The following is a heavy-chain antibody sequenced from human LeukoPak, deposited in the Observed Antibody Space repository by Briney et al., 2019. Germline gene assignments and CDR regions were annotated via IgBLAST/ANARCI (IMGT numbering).Heavy chain of an antibody. CDR3: ARQRTVVTPEFFDY. V-gene: IGHV4-39*01. D-gene: IGHD4-23*01. CDR2: IYYSEST. J-gene: IGHJ4*02. Sequence: PSETLSLTCTVSGGSMSSSSYYWGWIRQPPGKGLEWIGSIYYSESTYQNPSLKSRVTISVDTSKNHFSLKLNSVTAADTAIYYCARQRTVVTPEFFDYWGQGTLVIVSS. CDR1: GGSMSSSSYY.